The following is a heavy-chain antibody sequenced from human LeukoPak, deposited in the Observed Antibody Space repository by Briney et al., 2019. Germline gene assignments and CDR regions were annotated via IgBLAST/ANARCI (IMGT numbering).Heavy chain of an antibody. Sequence: GASVKVSCKASGYTFTSYAMHWVRQAPGQRLEWMGWINAGNGNTKYSQEFQGRVTITRDTSASTAYMELSSLRSEDMAVYYCARETNLVGAKVAGAFDIWGQGTMVTVSS. CDR3: ARETNLVGAKVAGAFDI. CDR1: GYTFTSYA. V-gene: IGHV1-3*03. J-gene: IGHJ3*02. D-gene: IGHD1-26*01. CDR2: INAGNGNT.